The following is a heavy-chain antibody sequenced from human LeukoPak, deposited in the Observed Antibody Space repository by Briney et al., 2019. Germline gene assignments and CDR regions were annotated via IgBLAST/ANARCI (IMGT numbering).Heavy chain of an antibody. Sequence: SETLSLTCTVSRGSITGSRYYWGWIRQPPGKGLEWIGTIYYSGSTFYNPSLKSRLTLSVDASRNQFSLRLTSVTAADTALYYCARTPIYYDTTAYGVWGQGTLVTVSS. J-gene: IGHJ4*02. CDR3: ARTPIYYDTTAYGV. D-gene: IGHD3-22*01. CDR1: RGSITGSRYY. CDR2: IYYSGST. V-gene: IGHV4-39*07.